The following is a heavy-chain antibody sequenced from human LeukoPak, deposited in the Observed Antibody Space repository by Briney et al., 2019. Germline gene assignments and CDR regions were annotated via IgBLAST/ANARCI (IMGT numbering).Heavy chain of an antibody. J-gene: IGHJ4*02. D-gene: IGHD6-13*01. CDR2: INSAGIST. Sequence: SGGSLTLSCTASGFSFSSYWMHWVRQAPGKGLVWVSRINSAGISTNYADSVKGRFTISRDNAKNTLYLQMNSLRAEDTAIYYCGRDIATAVDYWGLGTLVTVSS. V-gene: IGHV3-74*01. CDR1: GFSFSSYW. CDR3: GRDIATAVDY.